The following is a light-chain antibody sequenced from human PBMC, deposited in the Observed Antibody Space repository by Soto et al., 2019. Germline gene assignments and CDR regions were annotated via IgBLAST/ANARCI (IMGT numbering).Light chain of an antibody. CDR2: GAS. Sequence: EIVMTQSPATLSVSPGDRAALSCRASQSINTNLAWYQQKPGQAPRVLIYGASTRATGVPARFSGSGSGTEFTLTISSLQSEDFAVYYCQQYNNWPPVTFGPGTKVDVK. V-gene: IGKV3-15*01. CDR1: QSINTN. CDR3: QQYNNWPPVT. J-gene: IGKJ3*01.